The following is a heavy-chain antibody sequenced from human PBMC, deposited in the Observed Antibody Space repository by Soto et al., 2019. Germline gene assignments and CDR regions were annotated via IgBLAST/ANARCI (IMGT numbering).Heavy chain of an antibody. D-gene: IGHD1-26*01. Sequence: QVQLVESGGGVVQPGRSLRLSCAASGFSFSSYGMHWVRQPPGKGLQWVAVIWYDGSNKYYADSVKGRFTISRDNSKNTLYLQMDSLRAEDTAVYYWARDSGFDGRGGDFDYWGQGTLVTVSS. CDR3: ARDSGFDGRGGDFDY. V-gene: IGHV3-33*01. CDR2: IWYDGSNK. CDR1: GFSFSSYG. J-gene: IGHJ4*02.